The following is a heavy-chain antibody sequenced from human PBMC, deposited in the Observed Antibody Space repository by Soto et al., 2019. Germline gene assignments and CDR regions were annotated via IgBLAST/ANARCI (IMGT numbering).Heavy chain of an antibody. D-gene: IGHD5-18*01. J-gene: IGHJ4*02. Sequence: HPGGSLRLSCAASGFTFSSYSMNWVRQAPGKGLEWVSYISGSGGTTYYADSVKGRFTISRDNSKNLLCLQMNSLRAEDTAVYYCAKDEGYNYGPQGYWGQGTLVTVSS. CDR1: GFTFSSYS. CDR3: AKDEGYNYGPQGY. CDR2: ISGSGGTT. V-gene: IGHV3-23*01.